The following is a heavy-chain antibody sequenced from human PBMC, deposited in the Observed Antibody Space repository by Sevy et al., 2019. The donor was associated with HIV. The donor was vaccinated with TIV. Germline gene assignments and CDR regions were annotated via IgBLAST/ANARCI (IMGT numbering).Heavy chain of an antibody. CDR3: TRDLPPSATTVAHFDY. J-gene: IGHJ4*02. Sequence: GGSLRLSCAASGFTFSSFVMNWVRQAPGKGLEWVSYISSSGNTISYSDSVKGRFTISRDNAKNSLYLQMNSLRVEDTAIYYCTRDLPPSATTVAHFDYWGQGTLVTVSS. V-gene: IGHV3-48*03. CDR1: GFTFSSFV. D-gene: IGHD4-17*01. CDR2: ISSSGNTI.